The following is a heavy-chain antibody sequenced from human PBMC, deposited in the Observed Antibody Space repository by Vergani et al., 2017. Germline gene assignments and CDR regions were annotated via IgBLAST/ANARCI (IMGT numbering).Heavy chain of an antibody. J-gene: IGHJ4*02. Sequence: QVQLVESGGGVVKPGRSLRLSCAASGFTFSSYGMHWVRQAPGKGLEWVAVISYDGSNKYYADSVKGRFTISRDNSKNTLYLQMNSLRAEDTAVYYCAKDNIVATISFGYWGQGTLVTVSS. V-gene: IGHV3-30*18. CDR3: AKDNIVATISFGY. CDR1: GFTFSSYG. D-gene: IGHD5-12*01. CDR2: ISYDGSNK.